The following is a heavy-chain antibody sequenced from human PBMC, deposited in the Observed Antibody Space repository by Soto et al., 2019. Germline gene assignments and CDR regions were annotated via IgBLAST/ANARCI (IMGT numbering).Heavy chain of an antibody. Sequence: PGGSLRLSCAASGFTFSSYSMNWVRQAPGKGLEWVSHISSSSTIYYADSVKGRFTISRDNAKNSLYLQMNSLRAEDTAVYYCARDYSSYGPFDYWGQGTLDTVSS. CDR2: ISSSSTI. V-gene: IGHV3-48*01. CDR3: ARDYSSYGPFDY. D-gene: IGHD5-18*01. CDR1: GFTFSSYS. J-gene: IGHJ4*02.